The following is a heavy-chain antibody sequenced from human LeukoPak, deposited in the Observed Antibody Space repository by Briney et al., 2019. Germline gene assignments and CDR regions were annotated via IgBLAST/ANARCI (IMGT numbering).Heavy chain of an antibody. CDR3: ASAFDITIFGANYYYYMDV. CDR1: GYTFTGYY. V-gene: IGHV1-2*02. CDR2: INPNSGGT. Sequence: GASVKVSCKASGYTFTGYYMHWVRQAPGQGLEWMGWINPNSGGTNYAQKFQGRVTITADKSTSTAYMELSSLRSEDTAVYYCASAFDITIFGANYYYYMDVWGKGTTVTVSS. J-gene: IGHJ6*03. D-gene: IGHD3-3*01.